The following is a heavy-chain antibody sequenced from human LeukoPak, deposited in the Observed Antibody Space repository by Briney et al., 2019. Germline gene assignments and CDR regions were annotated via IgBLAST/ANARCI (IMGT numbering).Heavy chain of an antibody. CDR3: ARANVEYQLLRY. Sequence: GASVKVSCKASGYTFTSYYMHWVRQAPGQGLEWMGIINPSGGSTSYAQKFQGRVTMTRDMSTSTVYMELRSLRSDDTAVYYCARANVEYQLLRYWGQGTLVTVSS. V-gene: IGHV1-46*01. CDR2: INPSGGST. CDR1: GYTFTSYY. J-gene: IGHJ4*02. D-gene: IGHD2-2*01.